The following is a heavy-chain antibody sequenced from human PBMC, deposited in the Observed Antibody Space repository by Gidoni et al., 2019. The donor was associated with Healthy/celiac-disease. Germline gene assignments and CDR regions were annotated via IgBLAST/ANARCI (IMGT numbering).Heavy chain of an antibody. Sequence: QVQLVQSGAEVKKPGSSVKVSCKASGGTFSSYAISWVRQAPGQGLEWMGRIIPILGIANYAQKFQGRVTITADKSTSTAYMELSSLRSEDTAVYYCARLNDFWSGYKGKWFDPWGQGTLVTVSS. D-gene: IGHD3-3*01. CDR2: IIPILGIA. CDR3: ARLNDFWSGYKGKWFDP. J-gene: IGHJ5*02. CDR1: GGTFSSYA. V-gene: IGHV1-69*04.